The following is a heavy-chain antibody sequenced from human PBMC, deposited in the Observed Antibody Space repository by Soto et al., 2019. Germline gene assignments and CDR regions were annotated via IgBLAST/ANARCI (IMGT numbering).Heavy chain of an antibody. D-gene: IGHD5-12*01. Sequence: QVQLVQSGAEVKKPGASVKVSCKASGYTFTSYGISWVRQAPGQGPEWMGWISAYNGNTNYAQKLQGRVTMTTDASTSTAYMELRSLRSDDTAVYYCARVWRRDGYNSLLGFDYWGQGTLVTVSS. V-gene: IGHV1-18*01. CDR2: ISAYNGNT. J-gene: IGHJ4*02. CDR1: GYTFTSYG. CDR3: ARVWRRDGYNSLLGFDY.